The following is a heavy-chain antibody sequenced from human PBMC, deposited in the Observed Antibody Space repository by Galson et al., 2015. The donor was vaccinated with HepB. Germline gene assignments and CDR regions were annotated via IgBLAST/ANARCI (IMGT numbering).Heavy chain of an antibody. Sequence: SVKVSCKASGYTFTNYGISWVRQAPGQGLEWMSWTSTASTHTTYAQKFQGRVTMTRDTSINTAYMELNILTSDDTAVYYCARSPPEAGGRGRFDPWGQGTLVTVSS. CDR2: TSTASTHT. CDR1: GYTFTNYG. D-gene: IGHD1-26*01. CDR3: ARSPPEAGGRGRFDP. J-gene: IGHJ5*02. V-gene: IGHV1-18*01.